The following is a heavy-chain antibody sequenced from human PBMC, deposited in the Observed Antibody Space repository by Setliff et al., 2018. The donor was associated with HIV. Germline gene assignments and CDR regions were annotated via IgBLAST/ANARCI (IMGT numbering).Heavy chain of an antibody. V-gene: IGHV4-61*09. CDR3: ARGGYDPPFDY. CDR1: GGSISSDNYY. J-gene: IGHJ4*02. D-gene: IGHD3-16*01. Sequence: SETLSLTCTVSGGSISSDNYYWSWIRQPAGKGLEWIGHIYTSGTTVYNHSLRSRVAISVDTSRNQFSLKLSSVTAADTAVYYCARGGYDPPFDYWGQGSQVTVSS. CDR2: IYTSGTT.